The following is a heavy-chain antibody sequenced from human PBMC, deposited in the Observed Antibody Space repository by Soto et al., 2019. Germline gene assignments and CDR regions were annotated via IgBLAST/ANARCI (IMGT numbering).Heavy chain of an antibody. J-gene: IGHJ5*02. D-gene: IGHD3-3*01. V-gene: IGHV4-4*02. CDR3: ARMGVLEWLSGVNWFDP. CDR2: IYHSGST. Sequence: SETLSLTCAVSSGSISSSNWWSWVRQPPGKGLEWIGEIYHSGSTNYNPSLKSRVTISVDKSKNQFSLKLSSVTAADTAVYYCARMGVLEWLSGVNWFDPWGQGTLVTVSS. CDR1: SGSISSSNW.